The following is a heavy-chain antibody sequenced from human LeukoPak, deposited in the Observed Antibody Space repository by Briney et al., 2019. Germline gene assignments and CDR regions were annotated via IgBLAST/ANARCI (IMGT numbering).Heavy chain of an antibody. D-gene: IGHD3-3*01. CDR1: GGSISSSSYY. CDR3: ASPKSYDFWRPDAFDI. Sequence: PSETLSLTCAASGGSISSSSYYWGWIRQPPGKGLEWIGSIYYSGSTYYNPSLKSRVTISVDTSKNQFSLKLSSVTAADTAVYYCASPKSYDFWRPDAFDIWGQGTMVTVSS. V-gene: IGHV4-39*01. J-gene: IGHJ3*02. CDR2: IYYSGST.